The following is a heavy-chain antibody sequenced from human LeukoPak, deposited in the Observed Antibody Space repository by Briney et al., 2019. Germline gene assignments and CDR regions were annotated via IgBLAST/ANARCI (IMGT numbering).Heavy chain of an antibody. Sequence: SQTLSLTCTVSGGSISSSSYYWGWIRQPPGKGLEWIGSIYYSGSTYYNPSLKSRVTISVDTSKNQFSLKLSSVTAADTAVYYCARGTTLENVLRFLEWLTPKNWFDPWGQGTLVTVSS. D-gene: IGHD3-3*01. V-gene: IGHV4-39*07. J-gene: IGHJ5*02. CDR2: IYYSGST. CDR1: GGSISSSSYY. CDR3: ARGTTLENVLRFLEWLTPKNWFDP.